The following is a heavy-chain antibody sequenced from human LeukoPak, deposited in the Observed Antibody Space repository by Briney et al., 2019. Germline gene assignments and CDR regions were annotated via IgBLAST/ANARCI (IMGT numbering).Heavy chain of an antibody. CDR2: IYYGGST. J-gene: IGHJ3*02. Sequence: SETLSPTCTVSGGSISSYYWGWIRQPPGKGLEWIGSIYYGGSTYYNPSLKSRVTISVDTSKNQFSLKLSSVTAADTAVYYCARDFRSNNDAFDIWGQGTMVTVSS. CDR3: ARDFRSNNDAFDI. D-gene: IGHD4-11*01. V-gene: IGHV4-39*02. CDR1: GGSISSYY.